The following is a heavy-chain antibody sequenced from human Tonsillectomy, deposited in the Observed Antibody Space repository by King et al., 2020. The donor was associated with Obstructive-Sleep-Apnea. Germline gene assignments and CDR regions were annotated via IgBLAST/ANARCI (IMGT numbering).Heavy chain of an antibody. J-gene: IGHJ6*02. Sequence: VQLVESGGGLVKPGGSLRLSCAASGFTFSDYYMSWIRQAPGKGLEWVSYISSSSSYTNYADSVKGRFTISRDNAKNSLYLQMNSLRAEDTAVYYCATQGDYYYGMDVWGQGTTVTVSS. V-gene: IGHV3-11*06. CDR1: GFTFSDYY. CDR3: ATQGDYYYGMDV. CDR2: ISSSSSYT.